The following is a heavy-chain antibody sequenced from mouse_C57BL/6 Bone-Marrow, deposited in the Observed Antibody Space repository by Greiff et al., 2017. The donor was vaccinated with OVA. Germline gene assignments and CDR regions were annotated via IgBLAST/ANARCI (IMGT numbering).Heavy chain of an antibody. CDR2: INPGSGGT. V-gene: IGHV1-54*01. Sequence: QVQLQQSGAELVRPGTSVKVSCKASGYAFTNYLIEWVKQRPGQGLEWIGVINPGSGGTNYNEKFKGKATLTADKSSSTAYMQLSSLTSEDSAVYFCARRGTVVAEDYFDYWGQGTTLTVSS. J-gene: IGHJ2*01. CDR3: ARRGTVVAEDYFDY. D-gene: IGHD1-1*01. CDR1: GYAFTNYL.